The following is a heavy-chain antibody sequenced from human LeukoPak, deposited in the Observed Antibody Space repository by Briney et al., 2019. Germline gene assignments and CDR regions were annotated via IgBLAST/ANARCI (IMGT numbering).Heavy chain of an antibody. CDR3: AKTRGRGQVDPGTSGYINY. D-gene: IGHD3-22*01. CDR2: IKQDGSEK. V-gene: IGHV3-7*01. Sequence: QAGGSLRLPCAASGFTFSSYWMSWVRQAPGKGLEWVANIKQDGSEKYYVDSVKGRFTISRDNAKNSLYLQMNSLRAEDTAVYYCAKTRGRGQVDPGTSGYINYWGQGTLVSVSS. J-gene: IGHJ4*02. CDR1: GFTFSSYW.